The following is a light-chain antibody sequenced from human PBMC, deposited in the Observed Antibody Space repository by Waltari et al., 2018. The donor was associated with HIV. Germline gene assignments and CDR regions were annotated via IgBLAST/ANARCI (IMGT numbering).Light chain of an antibody. CDR2: EVS. J-gene: IGLJ3*02. CDR3: SSYAGSNKGV. V-gene: IGLV2-8*01. Sequence: QSALTQPPSASGSPGQSVTISCTGTSSDVGGYNYVSWYQQHPGKAPKLMIYEVSTRPSGFPDRFSSSKSGNTASLTVSGLQAEDEADYYCSSYAGSNKGVFGGGTKLTVL. CDR1: SSDVGGYNY.